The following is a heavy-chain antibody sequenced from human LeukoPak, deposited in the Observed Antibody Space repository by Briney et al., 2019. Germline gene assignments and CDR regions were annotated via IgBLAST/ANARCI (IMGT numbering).Heavy chain of an antibody. CDR3: ARDKGTSYLSSFDY. J-gene: IGHJ4*02. D-gene: IGHD6-6*01. V-gene: IGHV1-18*01. CDR2: ISAYNGNT. CDR1: GYTFTSYG. Sequence: ASVKVSCKASGYTFTSYGITWVRQAPGQGLEWMGWISAYNGNTNYAQKLQGRVTMTTDTSTSTAYMELRSLRSDDTAVYYCARDKGTSYLSSFDYWGQGTLVTVPS.